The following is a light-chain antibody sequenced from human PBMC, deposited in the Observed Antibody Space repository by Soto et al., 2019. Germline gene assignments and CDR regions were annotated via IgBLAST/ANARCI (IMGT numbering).Light chain of an antibody. J-gene: IGKJ4*01. CDR3: QQYGSSPLT. CDR2: GAS. CDR1: QSVTSNY. Sequence: EMVLTQAPGTLSLSPGERATLSCRASQSVTSNYLAWYQQKPGQAPRLLIYGASSRAADIPDRFSGSGSGTDFTLTISRLEPEDFAVYYCQQYGSSPLTFGGGTKVDIK. V-gene: IGKV3-20*01.